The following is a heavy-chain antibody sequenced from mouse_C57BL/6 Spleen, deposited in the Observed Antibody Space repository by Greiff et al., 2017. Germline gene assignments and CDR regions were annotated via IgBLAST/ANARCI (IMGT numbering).Heavy chain of an antibody. J-gene: IGHJ4*01. Sequence: EVQLQQSGPELMKPGASVKIPCKASGYTFTDYNMDWVQQSHGKSLEWIGDINPNNGGTIYNQKFKGKATLTVDKSSSTAYMELRSLTSEDTAVYYCARCDYYGSSYDYAIDYWGQGTSVTVSS. V-gene: IGHV1-18*01. CDR2: INPNNGGT. CDR1: GYTFTDYN. CDR3: ARCDYYGSSYDYAIDY. D-gene: IGHD1-1*01.